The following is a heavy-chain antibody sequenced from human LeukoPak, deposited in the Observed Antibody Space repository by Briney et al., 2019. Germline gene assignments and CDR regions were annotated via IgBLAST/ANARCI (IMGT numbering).Heavy chain of an antibody. Sequence: EASVKVSCKASGYTFTNYNIDWVRQATGQGPEWMGWMNPNSGNTGYAQEFQGRVTMTRDTSISTAYMELSSLGSEDTAVDYCASYQGGGGGDYGAFDYWGQGTLVTVSS. CDR2: MNPNSGNT. J-gene: IGHJ4*02. CDR1: GYTFTNYN. D-gene: IGHD4-17*01. CDR3: ASYQGGGGGDYGAFDY. V-gene: IGHV1-8*01.